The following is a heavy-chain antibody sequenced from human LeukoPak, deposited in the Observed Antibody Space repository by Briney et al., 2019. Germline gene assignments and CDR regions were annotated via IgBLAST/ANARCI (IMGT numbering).Heavy chain of an antibody. V-gene: IGHV1-18*01. J-gene: IGHJ3*02. CDR3: ARAWGYCSSTSCYTGAFDI. CDR2: ISAYNGNT. D-gene: IGHD2-2*02. Sequence: ASVKVSCKASGYTFTSYGISWVRQAPGQGLEWMGWISAYNGNTNYAQKLQGRVTITTDTSTSTAYMELRSLRSDDTAVYYCARAWGYCSSTSCYTGAFDIWGQGTMVTVSS. CDR1: GYTFTSYG.